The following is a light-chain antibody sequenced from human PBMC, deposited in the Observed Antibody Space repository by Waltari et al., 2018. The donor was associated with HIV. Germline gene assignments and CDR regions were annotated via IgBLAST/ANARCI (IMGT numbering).Light chain of an antibody. CDR1: QSVLFSSNNKNY. CDR3: QQYYSHPRT. CDR2: WAS. V-gene: IGKV4-1*01. J-gene: IGKJ2*01. Sequence: DIVMTQSPDSLAVSLGERATINCKSSQSVLFSSNNKNYLAWYQQKPGQPPKLLIYWASTRESGVPDRFSGAGSGTDFTLTITSLQAEDVAVYYCQQYYSHPRTFGQGTKLEI.